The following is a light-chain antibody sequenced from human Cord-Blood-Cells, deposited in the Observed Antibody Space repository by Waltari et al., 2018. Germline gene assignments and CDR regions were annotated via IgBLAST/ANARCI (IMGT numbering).Light chain of an antibody. CDR3: MQALHTPFT. CDR1: QSLLHSNGYNY. V-gene: IGKV2-28*01. CDR2: VGS. Sequence: DIVMTQSPLALPVTPGEPASIFCRPSQSLLHSNGYNYLDWYLQKRAQSPQLPIYVGSNRASGVPDRFSGSGSGTDVTLRISRVEAEDVGVYDCMQALHTPFTFGGGTKVEIK. J-gene: IGKJ4*01.